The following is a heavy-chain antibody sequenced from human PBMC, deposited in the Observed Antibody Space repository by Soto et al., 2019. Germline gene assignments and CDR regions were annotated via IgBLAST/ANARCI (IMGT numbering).Heavy chain of an antibody. J-gene: IGHJ4*02. CDR2: ISSSGSTI. CDR3: ARDPIVGLYFDY. V-gene: IGHV3-48*03. Sequence: GSLRLSCAASGFTFSSYEMNWVRQAPGKGLEWVSYISSSGSTIYYADSVKGRFTISRDNAKNSLYLQMNSLRAEDTAVYYCARDPIVGLYFDYWGQGTLVTVSS. CDR1: GFTFSSYE. D-gene: IGHD3-16*02.